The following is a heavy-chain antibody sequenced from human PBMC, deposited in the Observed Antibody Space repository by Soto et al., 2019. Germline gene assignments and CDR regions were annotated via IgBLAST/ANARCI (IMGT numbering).Heavy chain of an antibody. V-gene: IGHV3-30*18. CDR2: ISYDGSNK. Sequence: GGSLRLSCAASGFTFSSYGMHWVRQAPGKGLEWVAVISYDGSNKYYADSVKGRFTISRDNSKNTLYLQMNSLRAEDTAVYYCAKDPKGPWWIAAAGTWYYYGMDVWGQGTTVTVSS. D-gene: IGHD6-13*01. J-gene: IGHJ6*02. CDR1: GFTFSSYG. CDR3: AKDPKGPWWIAAAGTWYYYGMDV.